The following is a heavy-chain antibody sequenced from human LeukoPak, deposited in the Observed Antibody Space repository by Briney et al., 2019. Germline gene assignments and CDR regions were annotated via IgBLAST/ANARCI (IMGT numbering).Heavy chain of an antibody. J-gene: IGHJ4*02. D-gene: IGHD3-10*01. V-gene: IGHV3-66*01. CDR2: IYSGGST. Sequence: GGSLRLSCAASGFTVSSNYMSWVRQAPGKGLEWASVIYSGGSTYYADSVKGRFTISRDNSKNTLYLQMNSLRAEDTAVYYCAKDNVPHYYGSGSYMLDYWGQGTLVTVSS. CDR3: AKDNVPHYYGSGSYMLDY. CDR1: GFTVSSNY.